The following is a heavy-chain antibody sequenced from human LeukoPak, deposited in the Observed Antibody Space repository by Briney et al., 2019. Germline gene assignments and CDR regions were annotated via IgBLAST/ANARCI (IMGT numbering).Heavy chain of an antibody. Sequence: GESLKISCKGSGYSFTTHWIGWVRHMPGKGLEWMGIISPGDSDTRYSPSFQGQVTISVDKSISTAYVQWSSLQASDNAMYFCARQGGSYQPFDYWGQGTLVTVSS. CDR3: ARQGGSYQPFDY. CDR1: GYSFTTHW. J-gene: IGHJ4*02. CDR2: ISPGDSDT. V-gene: IGHV5-51*01. D-gene: IGHD1-26*01.